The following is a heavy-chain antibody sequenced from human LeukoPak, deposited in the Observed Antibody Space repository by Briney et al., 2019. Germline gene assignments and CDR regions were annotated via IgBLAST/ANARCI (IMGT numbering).Heavy chain of an antibody. CDR3: ASQAPYYYDSSGIDY. D-gene: IGHD3-22*01. CDR2: IYYSGST. CDR1: GYSISSGDYY. V-gene: IGHV4-30-4*08. Sequence: SSETLSLTCAVSGYSISSGDYYWSWIRQPPGKGLEWIGYIYYSGSTYYNPSLKSRVTISVDTSKNQFSLKLSSVTAADTAVYYCASQAPYYYDSSGIDYWGQGTLVTVSS. J-gene: IGHJ4*02.